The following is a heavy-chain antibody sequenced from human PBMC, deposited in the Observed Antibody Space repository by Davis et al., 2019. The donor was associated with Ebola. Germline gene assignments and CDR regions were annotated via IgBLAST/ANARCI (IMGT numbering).Heavy chain of an antibody. Sequence: LSLTCAASGFTFSSYGMHWVRQAPGKGLEWVAVIWYDGSNKYYADSVKGRFTISRDNSKNSLYLQMNSLRAEDTAVYYCARDEGVILVFHGMDVWGQGTTVTVSS. CDR3: ARDEGVILVFHGMDV. V-gene: IGHV3-33*01. CDR2: IWYDGSNK. J-gene: IGHJ6*02. D-gene: IGHD3-10*01. CDR1: GFTFSSYG.